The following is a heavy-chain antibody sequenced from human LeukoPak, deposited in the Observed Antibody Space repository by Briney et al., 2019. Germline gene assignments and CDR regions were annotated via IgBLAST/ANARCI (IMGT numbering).Heavy chain of an antibody. Sequence: ASVKVSCKASGYTFTGYYMEWVRQAPGQGLEWMGWINPNSGGTNYAQKFQGRVTMTRDTSISTAYMELSRLRSDDTAVYYCARGGSWDSSSWYGLGYYYYYMDVWGKGTTVTISS. D-gene: IGHD6-13*01. CDR1: GYTFTGYY. J-gene: IGHJ6*03. V-gene: IGHV1-2*02. CDR3: ARGGSWDSSSWYGLGYYYYYMDV. CDR2: INPNSGGT.